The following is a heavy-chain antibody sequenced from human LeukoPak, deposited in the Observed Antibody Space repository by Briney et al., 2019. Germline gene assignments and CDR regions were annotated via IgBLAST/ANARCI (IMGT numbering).Heavy chain of an antibody. Sequence: SGPTLVNPTQTLTLTCTFSGFSLSTSGVGVGWIRQPPGKALEWLALIYWDDDKRYSPSLKSRPTITKDTSKNQVVLTMTNMDPVDTATYYCAHRLHDTAMATDFDYWGQGTLVTVSS. CDR2: IYWDDDK. J-gene: IGHJ4*02. CDR1: GFSLSTSGVG. D-gene: IGHD5-18*01. CDR3: AHRLHDTAMATDFDY. V-gene: IGHV2-5*02.